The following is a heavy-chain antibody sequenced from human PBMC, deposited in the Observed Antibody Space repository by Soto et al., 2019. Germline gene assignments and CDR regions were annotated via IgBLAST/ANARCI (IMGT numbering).Heavy chain of an antibody. Sequence: SVKVSFKASGGTFSSYAISWVRQAPGQGLEWMGGIIPIFGTANYAQKFQGRVTITADKSTSTDYMELSSLRSEDTAVYYCARGNDILTGPDQPWGQGTLVTVYS. V-gene: IGHV1-69*06. D-gene: IGHD3-9*01. J-gene: IGHJ5*02. CDR1: GGTFSSYA. CDR2: IIPIFGTA. CDR3: ARGNDILTGPDQP.